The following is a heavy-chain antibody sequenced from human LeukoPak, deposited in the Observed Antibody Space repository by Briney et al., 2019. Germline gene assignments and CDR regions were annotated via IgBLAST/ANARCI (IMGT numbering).Heavy chain of an antibody. CDR3: ARDPCGGDCADRYFDY. Sequence: GGSLRLSCAASGFTFTTYCMSWVRQLPGKGLEWVANINQDGTEKYYVDSVKGRFTISRDNAKNSLYLQMNSLRAEDTALYYCARDPCGGDCADRYFDYWGQGTLVTVSS. CDR2: INQDGTEK. D-gene: IGHD2-21*02. V-gene: IGHV3-7*03. J-gene: IGHJ4*02. CDR1: GFTFTTYC.